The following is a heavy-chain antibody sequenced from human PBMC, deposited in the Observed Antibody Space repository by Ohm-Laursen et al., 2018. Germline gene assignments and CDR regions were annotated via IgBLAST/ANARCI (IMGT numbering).Heavy chain of an antibody. CDR2: ISGST. J-gene: IGHJ5*01. Sequence: GTLSLTCTVSGGSVNTSTYYWGWIRQPPGKGLEWIGSISGSTIYNPSLKSRVTISVDRSKNQFSLKMSSFTAADTAVYYCARHVLRYQKGWFDSWGQGTLVTVSS. CDR3: ARHVLRYQKGWFDS. V-gene: IGHV4-39*01. D-gene: IGHD3-9*01. CDR1: GGSVNTSTYY.